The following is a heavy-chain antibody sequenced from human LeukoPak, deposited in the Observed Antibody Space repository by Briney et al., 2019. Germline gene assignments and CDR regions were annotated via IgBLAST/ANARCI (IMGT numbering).Heavy chain of an antibody. CDR3: AKGSRGYTNYYFDY. V-gene: IGHV3-23*01. CDR2: ISGSGAST. J-gene: IGHJ4*02. D-gene: IGHD2-2*02. CDR1: GFSFSGYA. Sequence: GGSLRLSCTSSGFSFSGYAMIWVRQAPGKGLELVSTISGSGASTFYADSVRGRFITSKDIPSNIVYLQMNSLRAEDTAVYYCAKGSRGYTNYYFDYWGQGTLVTVSS.